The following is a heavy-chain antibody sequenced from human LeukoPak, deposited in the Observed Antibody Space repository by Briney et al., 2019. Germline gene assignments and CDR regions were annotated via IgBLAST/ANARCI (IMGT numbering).Heavy chain of an antibody. V-gene: IGHV1-18*01. Sequence: ASVKVSCKASGYTFTSYGISWVRQAPGQGLEWMGWISAYNGSTNYAQKLQGRVIMTTDTSTSTAYMELRSLRSDDTAVYYCARTSRQRVVTAIRISYNWFDPWGREPWSPSPQ. J-gene: IGHJ5*02. D-gene: IGHD2-21*02. CDR2: ISAYNGST. CDR3: ARTSRQRVVTAIRISYNWFDP. CDR1: GYTFTSYG.